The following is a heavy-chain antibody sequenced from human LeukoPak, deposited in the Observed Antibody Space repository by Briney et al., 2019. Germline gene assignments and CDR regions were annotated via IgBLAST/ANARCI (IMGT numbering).Heavy chain of an antibody. V-gene: IGHV3-48*04. CDR3: ARVSTVGSGYYPGAFYI. J-gene: IGHJ3*02. Sequence: GGSLRLSCAASGFTFSSYRMNWVRQAPGKGLEWVSYINSSGSTIYYADSVKGRFTISRDNAKNSLYLQMNSLRAEDTAVYYCARVSTVGSGYYPGAFYIWGQRTMGTVSS. CDR1: GFTFSSYR. D-gene: IGHD3-3*01. CDR2: INSSGSTI.